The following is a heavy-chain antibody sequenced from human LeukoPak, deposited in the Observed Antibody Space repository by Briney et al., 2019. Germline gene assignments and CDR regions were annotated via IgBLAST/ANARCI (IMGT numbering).Heavy chain of an antibody. CDR1: GGSISSGDYY. D-gene: IGHD2-2*01. CDR2: IYYSGST. V-gene: IGHV4-30-4*08. CDR3: ARGVVPAATRIDY. Sequence: NPSETLSLTCTVSGGSISSGDYYWSWIRQPPGKGLEGIGYIYYSGSTYYNPSLKSRVTISVDTAKNQFSLKLSSVTAADTAVYYCARGVVPAATRIDYWGQGTLVTVSS. J-gene: IGHJ4*02.